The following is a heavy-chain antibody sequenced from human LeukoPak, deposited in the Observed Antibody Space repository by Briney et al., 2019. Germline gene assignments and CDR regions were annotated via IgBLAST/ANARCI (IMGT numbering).Heavy chain of an antibody. CDR2: ISYDGSNK. Sequence: GGSLRLSCAASGFTFSSYAMHWVRPAPGKGLEWVAVISYDGSNKYYADSVKGRFTISRDNSKNTLYLQMNSLRAEDTAVYYCASTGRWLLDYWGQGTLVTVSS. D-gene: IGHD1-1*01. V-gene: IGHV3-30-3*01. CDR3: ASTGRWLLDY. CDR1: GFTFSSYA. J-gene: IGHJ4*02.